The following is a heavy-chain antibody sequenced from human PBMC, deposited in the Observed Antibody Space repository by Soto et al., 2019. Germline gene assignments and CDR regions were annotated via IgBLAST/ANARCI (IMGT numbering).Heavy chain of an antibody. CDR1: GDSVSSKSAA. Sequence: SQTLSLTCAISGDSVSSKSAAWNWIRQSPSRGLEWLGRTYYRSKWDNDYAVSVKSRITINPDTSKKQFSLQLNSVTPEDTAVYYRARDRGDDFWSGGGDYYGMDVWGQGTTVTVS. J-gene: IGHJ6*02. V-gene: IGHV6-1*01. CDR3: ARDRGDDFWSGGGDYYGMDV. CDR2: TYYRSKWDN. D-gene: IGHD3-3*01.